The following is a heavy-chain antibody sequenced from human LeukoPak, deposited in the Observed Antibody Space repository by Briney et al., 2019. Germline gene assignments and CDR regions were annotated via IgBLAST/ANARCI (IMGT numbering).Heavy chain of an antibody. J-gene: IGHJ4*02. CDR2: IIPILGIA. CDR3: ARVYYGSGSYLERRDY. D-gene: IGHD3-10*01. Sequence: GASVKVSCKASGGTFSSYAISWVRQAPGQGLEWMGRIIPILGIANYAQKFQGRVTITADKSTSTAYMELSSLRSEDTAVYYCARVYYGSGSYLERRDYWGQGTLVTVSS. CDR1: GGTFSSYA. V-gene: IGHV1-69*04.